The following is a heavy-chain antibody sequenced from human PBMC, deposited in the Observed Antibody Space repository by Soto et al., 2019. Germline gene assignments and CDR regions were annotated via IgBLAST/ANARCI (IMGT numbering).Heavy chain of an antibody. CDR1: GYTFINYG. J-gene: IGHJ4*02. V-gene: IGHV1-18*01. CDR3: ARDPVAGTYFDY. CDR2: INAYNGNT. D-gene: IGHD6-19*01. Sequence: ASVKVSCKASGYTFINYGISWVRQAPGQGLEWMGWINAYNGNTNYAQKLQGRVTMTTDTSTSTAYMELRSLRSDDTAVYYCARDPVAGTYFDYWGQGTLVTVS.